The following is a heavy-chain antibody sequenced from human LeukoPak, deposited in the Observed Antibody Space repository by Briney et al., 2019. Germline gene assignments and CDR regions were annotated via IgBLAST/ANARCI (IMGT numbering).Heavy chain of an antibody. CDR3: ATDQQYAFDY. CDR2: IRTTAEGAKYA. Sequence: GSLRLSCATSGFSFTDYPMNWVRQAPGKGLEWISNIRTTAEGAKYAYYADSVEGRVTISRDDGKNTLYLHMNSLRDDDTAVYYCATDQQYAFDYWGQGILVTVSS. V-gene: IGHV3-48*02. D-gene: IGHD1/OR15-1a*01. CDR1: GFSFTDYP. J-gene: IGHJ4*02.